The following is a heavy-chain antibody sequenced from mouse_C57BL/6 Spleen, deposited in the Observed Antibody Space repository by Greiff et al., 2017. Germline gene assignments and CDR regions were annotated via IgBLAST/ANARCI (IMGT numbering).Heavy chain of an antibody. J-gene: IGHJ2*01. V-gene: IGHV1-15*01. CDR3: TALDY. CDR1: GYTFTDYE. CDR2: IDPETGGT. Sequence: QVQLQQSGAELVRPGASVTLSCKASGYTFTDYEMHWVKQTPVHGLEWIGAIDPETGGTAYNQKFKGKAILTAAKSSSTAYMGIRSLTSEDSAVYSCTALDYWGQGTTLTVSS.